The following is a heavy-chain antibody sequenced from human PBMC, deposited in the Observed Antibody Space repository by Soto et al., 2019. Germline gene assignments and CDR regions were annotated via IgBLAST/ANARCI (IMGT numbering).Heavy chain of an antibody. CDR2: IYPGDSDT. CDR1: GYIFTDYW. J-gene: IGHJ4*02. CDR3: TRLISPVAARPS. Sequence: GESLKISCKGSGYIFTDYWIAWVRLLPGQRPEWMGIIYPGDSDTRYSPSLKGQVTISADKSINTAYLQWSSLEVSDTAMYYCTRLISPVAARPSWGQGTLVTVSS. V-gene: IGHV5-51*01. D-gene: IGHD2-15*01.